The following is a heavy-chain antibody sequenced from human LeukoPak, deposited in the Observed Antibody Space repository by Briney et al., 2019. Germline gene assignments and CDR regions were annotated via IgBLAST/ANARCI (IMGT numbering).Heavy chain of an antibody. D-gene: IGHD1-26*01. J-gene: IGHJ4*02. CDR3: ARDWVVGAHFDY. CDR2: ISSSSSYI. Sequence: GGPLRLSCAASGFTFSSYSMNWVRQAPGKGLEWVSSISSSSSYIYYADSVKGRFTISRDNAKNSLYLQMNSLRAEDTAVYYCARDWVVGAHFDYWGQGTLVTVSS. CDR1: GFTFSSYS. V-gene: IGHV3-21*01.